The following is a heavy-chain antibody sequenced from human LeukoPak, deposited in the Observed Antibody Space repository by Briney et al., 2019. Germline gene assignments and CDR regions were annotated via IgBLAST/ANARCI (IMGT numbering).Heavy chain of an antibody. Sequence: GSLRLSCAASGFTFSSYAMHGVRQAPGKGLEWVAVISNDGSKKFYIDSVKGRFTVSSDKSADTLYLQMNSLRPEDTAVYYCAKDRSPTGSYYGMDVWGQGTTVIVSS. V-gene: IGHV3-30-3*02. CDR2: ISNDGSKK. D-gene: IGHD1-1*01. CDR3: AKDRSPTGSYYGMDV. CDR1: GFTFSSYA. J-gene: IGHJ6*02.